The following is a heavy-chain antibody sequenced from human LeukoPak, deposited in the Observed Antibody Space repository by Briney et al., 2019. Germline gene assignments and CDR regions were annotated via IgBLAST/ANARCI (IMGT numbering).Heavy chain of an antibody. CDR3: TTRYSDSSGYYFSFDY. J-gene: IGHJ4*02. V-gene: IGHV3-15*07. CDR2: IKSKTDGGTT. CDR1: GFTFSNAW. D-gene: IGHD3-22*01. Sequence: GGSLRLSCAASGFTFSNAWINWVRQAPGKGLEWVGRIKSKTDGGTTDYAAPVKGRFTISRDDSKNTLYLQMNSLKTEDTAVYYCTTRYSDSSGYYFSFDYWGEGTLVTVSS.